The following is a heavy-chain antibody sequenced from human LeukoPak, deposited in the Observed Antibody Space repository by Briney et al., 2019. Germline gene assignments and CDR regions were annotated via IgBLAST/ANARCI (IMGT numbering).Heavy chain of an antibody. D-gene: IGHD6-13*01. CDR3: ASGSSSWYPPGAFDI. Sequence: AGGSLRLSCAASGFSVSRNYMSWVRQAPGKGLEWVANIKQDGSEKYYVDSVKGRFTISRDNAKNSLYLQMNSLRAEDTAVYYCASGSSSWYPPGAFDIWGQGTMVTVSS. CDR2: IKQDGSEK. V-gene: IGHV3-7*01. J-gene: IGHJ3*02. CDR1: GFSVSRNY.